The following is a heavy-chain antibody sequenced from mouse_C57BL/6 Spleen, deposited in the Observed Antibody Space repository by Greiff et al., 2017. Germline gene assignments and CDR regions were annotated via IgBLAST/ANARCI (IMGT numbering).Heavy chain of an antibody. V-gene: IGHV1-5*01. CDR2: VYPGNSDT. J-gene: IGHJ2*01. D-gene: IGHD3-3*01. CDR3: TRGDLYYFDY. Sequence: VQLQQSGTVLARPGASVKLSCKTSGYTFTSYWLHWVKQRPGPGLEWIGAVYPGNSDTSYNQQFKGKAKLTAVTSASTAYMELSSLTNEDSAVYYCTRGDLYYFDYWGQGTTRTVSS. CDR1: GYTFTSYW.